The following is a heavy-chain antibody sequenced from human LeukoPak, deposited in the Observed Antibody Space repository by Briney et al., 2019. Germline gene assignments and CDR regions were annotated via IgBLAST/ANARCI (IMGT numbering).Heavy chain of an antibody. CDR1: GYSFTSYW. D-gene: IGHD6-13*01. CDR3: ARPSSSSWYPIYYFDY. J-gene: IGHJ4*02. Sequence: GESLKISCKGSGYSFTSYWIGWVCQMPGKGLEWMGIIYPGDSDTRYSPSFQGQVTISADKSISTAYLQWSSLKASDTAMYYCARPSSSSWYPIYYFDYWGQGTLVTVSS. CDR2: IYPGDSDT. V-gene: IGHV5-51*01.